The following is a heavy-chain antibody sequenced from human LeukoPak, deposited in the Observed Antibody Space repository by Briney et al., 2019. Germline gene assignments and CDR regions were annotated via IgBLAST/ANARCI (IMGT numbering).Heavy chain of an antibody. V-gene: IGHV3-30*04. D-gene: IGHD3-10*01. CDR1: GFTFRSYA. Sequence: GGSLRLSCAASGFTFRSYAMHWVRQAPGKGLEWVALISYGGSNKYSADSVKGRFTISRDNSKNTLYLQMNSLRAEDTAVYFCARDHYGSGSSPAYWGKGTLVTVSS. CDR3: ARDHYGSGSSPAY. J-gene: IGHJ4*02. CDR2: ISYGGSNK.